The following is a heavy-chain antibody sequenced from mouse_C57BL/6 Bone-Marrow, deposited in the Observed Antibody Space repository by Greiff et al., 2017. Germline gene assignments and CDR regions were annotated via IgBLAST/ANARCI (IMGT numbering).Heavy chain of an antibody. J-gene: IGHJ2*01. CDR1: GYSITSGYY. V-gene: IGHV3-6*01. CDR2: ISYDGSN. CDR3: ARLHPYYFDY. Sequence: EVHLVESGPGLVKPSQSLSLTCSVTGYSITSGYYWNWIRQFPGNKLEWMGYISYDGSNNYNPSLKNRISITRDTSKNQFFLKLNSVTTEDTATYYSARLHPYYFDYWGQGTTLAVSS.